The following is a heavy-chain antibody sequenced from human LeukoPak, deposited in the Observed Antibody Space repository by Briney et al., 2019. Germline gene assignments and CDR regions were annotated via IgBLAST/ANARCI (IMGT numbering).Heavy chain of an antibody. V-gene: IGHV1-69*06. CDR2: IIPIFGTA. J-gene: IGHJ6*02. CDR3: ARGLNVVVVAAYYGMDV. CDR1: GCTFSSYA. Sequence: ASVTVSCKASGCTFSSYAISWVRQAPGQGLEWVGGIIPIFGTANYAQKFQGRVTITADKSTSTAYMELSSLRTEETAVYYCARGLNVVVVAAYYGMDVWGQGTTVTVSS. D-gene: IGHD2-15*01.